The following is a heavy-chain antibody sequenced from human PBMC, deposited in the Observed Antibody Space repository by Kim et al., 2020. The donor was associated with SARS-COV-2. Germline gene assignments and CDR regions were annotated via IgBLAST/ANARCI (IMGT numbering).Heavy chain of an antibody. V-gene: IGHV4-59*01. Sequence: SETLSLTCTVSGGSISSYYWSWIRQPPGKGLEWIGYIYYSGSTNYNPSLKSRVTISVDTSKNQFSLKLSSVTAADTAMYFCARTYYFGSGSYYKPYYYYYGMAVWGQGTTVTVSS. D-gene: IGHD3-10*01. CDR3: ARTYYFGSGSYYKPYYYYYGMAV. CDR1: GGSISSYY. CDR2: IYYSGST. J-gene: IGHJ6*02.